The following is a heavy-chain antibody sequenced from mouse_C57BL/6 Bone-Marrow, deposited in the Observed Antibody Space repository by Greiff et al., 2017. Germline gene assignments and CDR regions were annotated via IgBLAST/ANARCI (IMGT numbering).Heavy chain of an antibody. V-gene: IGHV1-15*01. Sequence: VQLQQSGAELVRPGASVTLSCKASGYTFTDYEMHWVKQTPVHGLEWIGAIDPETGGTAYNQKFKGKAILTADKSSSTAYMELRSLTSDDSAVYYCTRGGIYYGNYFDYWGQGTTLTVSS. CDR2: IDPETGGT. D-gene: IGHD2-1*01. CDR3: TRGGIYYGNYFDY. J-gene: IGHJ2*01. CDR1: GYTFTDYE.